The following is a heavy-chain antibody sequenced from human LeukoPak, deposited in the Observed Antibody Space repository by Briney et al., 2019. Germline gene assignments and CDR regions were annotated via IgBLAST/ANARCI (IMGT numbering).Heavy chain of an antibody. Sequence: PGGSLRLSCAASGFTFSSYWMSWVRQAPGKGLDWVANIKQDGSEKYYVDSVKGRFTISRDNAKNSLYLQMNSLRAEDTAVYYCARDPLGGQLLQDNWFDPWGQGTLVTVSS. CDR2: IKQDGSEK. CDR1: GFTFSSYW. CDR3: ARDPLGGQLLQDNWFDP. V-gene: IGHV3-7*01. J-gene: IGHJ5*02. D-gene: IGHD2-2*01.